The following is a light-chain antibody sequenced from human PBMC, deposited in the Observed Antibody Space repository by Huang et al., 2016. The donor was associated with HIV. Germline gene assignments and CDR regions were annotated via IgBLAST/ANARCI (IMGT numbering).Light chain of an antibody. CDR1: RSILYSSNNKNY. CDR2: WAS. V-gene: IGKV4-1*01. Sequence: DIAMTQSPESLAVSLGERATVNCKSSRSILYSSNNKNYLAWYQQKPGRPPKLLIYWASTRQSGVPDRFSGSGSGTDFTLTISSLQAEDVAVYYCQQYYSSPQTFGQGTKVEIK. J-gene: IGKJ2*01. CDR3: QQYYSSPQT.